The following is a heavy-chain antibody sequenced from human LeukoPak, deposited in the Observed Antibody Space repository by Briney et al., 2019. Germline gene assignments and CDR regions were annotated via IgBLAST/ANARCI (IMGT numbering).Heavy chain of an antibody. CDR3: AGQFDSGGSYFY. V-gene: IGHV4-38-2*02. J-gene: IGHJ4*02. Sequence: TSETLSLTCTVSGSGYTISGGYYWGWIRQPPGKGLEWIGSIYHSGSTYYNPSLKSRLTISVDTSKNQFSLKLNSVTAEDTAVYYCAGQFDSGGSYFYWGQGTLVTVSS. CDR2: IYHSGST. D-gene: IGHD3-22*01. CDR1: GSGYTISGGYY.